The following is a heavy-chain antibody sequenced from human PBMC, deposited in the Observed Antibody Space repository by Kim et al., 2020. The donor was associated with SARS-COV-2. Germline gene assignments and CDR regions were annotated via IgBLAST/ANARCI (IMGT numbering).Heavy chain of an antibody. D-gene: IGHD5-18*01. Sequence: GGSLRLSCAASGFRFSSYAMNWVRQAPGKGLECVSLITDNAGNTYYADSVKGRFTISRDNSKNTLYLQMNSLRAEDTAVYYCAKAADTVSYLVDVWGQGTTVTVSS. J-gene: IGHJ6*02. CDR1: GFRFSSYA. CDR3: AKAADTVSYLVDV. CDR2: ITDNAGNT. V-gene: IGHV3-23*01.